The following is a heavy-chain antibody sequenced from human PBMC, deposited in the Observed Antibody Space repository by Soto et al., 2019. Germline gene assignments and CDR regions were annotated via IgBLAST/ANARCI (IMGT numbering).Heavy chain of an antibody. Sequence: GGSLRLSCAASGFTFSTYAMNWVRQAPGKGLEWVSAISISGGNTYYADSVKGRFTISRDNSKNTLYLQMNSLRVEDTAIYYCAKEQAVYGTSHFDYWGQGTLVTVSS. CDR1: GFTFSTYA. D-gene: IGHD6-19*01. CDR3: AKEQAVYGTSHFDY. J-gene: IGHJ4*02. CDR2: ISISGGNT. V-gene: IGHV3-23*01.